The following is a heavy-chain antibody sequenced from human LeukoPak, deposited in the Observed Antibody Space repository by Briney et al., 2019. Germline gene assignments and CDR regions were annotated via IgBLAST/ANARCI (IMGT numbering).Heavy chain of an antibody. V-gene: IGHV3-23*01. CDR2: ISGSGGTT. CDR1: GFAFSDYY. CDR3: AKAPGSMVRVYYFDY. D-gene: IGHD3-10*01. Sequence: PGGSLRLSCAASGFAFSDYYMSWIRQAPGKGLEWVSAISGSGGTTYNADSVKGRFTISRDNSKNTLYLQMNSLRSEDTAVYYCAKAPGSMVRVYYFDYWGQGTLVTVSS. J-gene: IGHJ4*02.